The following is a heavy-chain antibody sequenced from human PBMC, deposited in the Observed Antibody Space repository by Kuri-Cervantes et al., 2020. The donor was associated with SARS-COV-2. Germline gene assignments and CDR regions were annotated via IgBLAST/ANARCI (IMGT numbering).Heavy chain of an antibody. Sequence: LSLTCAASGFTFSSYSMNWVRQAPGKGLEWVSYISTSSSTIYYADSVKGRFTISRDNAKNSLYLQMNSLRDEDTAVYYCARGGYDSPIFYYYGMDVWGQGNTVTVSS. CDR2: ISTSSSTI. CDR3: ARGGYDSPIFYYYGMDV. CDR1: GFTFSSYS. J-gene: IGHJ6*02. V-gene: IGHV3-48*02. D-gene: IGHD5-12*01.